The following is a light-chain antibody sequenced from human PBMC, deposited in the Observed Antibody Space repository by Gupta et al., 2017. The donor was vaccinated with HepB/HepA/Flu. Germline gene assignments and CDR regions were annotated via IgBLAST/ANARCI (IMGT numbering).Light chain of an antibody. CDR1: SSNIGAGYD. V-gene: IGLV1-40*01. J-gene: IGLJ1*01. CDR2: GNN. CDR3: QSYDSSLYV. Sequence: QSVLTQPPSVSGAPGQRVTISCTGSSSNIGAGYDVHWYRQVPGTGPKVLVYGNNKRTRGAPDRFSCSRSGTSAALTIPGLRAEDDDDYYCQSYDSSLYVFGTGTKVIVL.